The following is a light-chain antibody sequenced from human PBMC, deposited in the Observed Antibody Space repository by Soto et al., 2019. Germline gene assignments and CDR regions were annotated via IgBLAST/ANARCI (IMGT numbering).Light chain of an antibody. CDR3: QQYYNWPPST. V-gene: IGKV3-15*01. J-gene: IGKJ4*01. CDR1: QSVSCN. CDR2: GAS. Sequence: ITMWQSPPAVSVSQGEKATLSWAASQSVSCNLAWYQQKPGQAPRLLIYGASTRATGIPARFSGNGSGTEFTLTISNLQSEDFAVYHCQQYYNWPPSTFGGGTKVDIK.